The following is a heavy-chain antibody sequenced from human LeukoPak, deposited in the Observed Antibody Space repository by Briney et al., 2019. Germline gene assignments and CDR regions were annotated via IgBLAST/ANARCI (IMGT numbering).Heavy chain of an antibody. D-gene: IGHD7-27*01. Sequence: ASVKVSCKASGYTFTGYYMHWVRQAPGHGLEWMGWISAYNGNTNYAQKLQGRVTMTTDTSTSTAYMELRSLRSDDTAVYYCAREDWGSFDYWGQGTLVTVSS. CDR2: ISAYNGNT. CDR3: AREDWGSFDY. CDR1: GYTFTGYY. J-gene: IGHJ4*02. V-gene: IGHV1-18*04.